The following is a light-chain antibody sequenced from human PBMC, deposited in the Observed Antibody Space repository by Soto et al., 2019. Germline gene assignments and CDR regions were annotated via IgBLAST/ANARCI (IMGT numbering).Light chain of an antibody. V-gene: IGKV3-15*01. CDR1: QSVSSN. CDR2: DAS. CDR3: QQYNNWPVP. Sequence: EIVMTQSPATLSVSPGERATLSCRASQSVSSNLAWYQQKPGQAPRLLIYDASTRATGIPARFSGSGSGTEFTLTISGLQSEDFAVYYCQQYNNWPVPFGPATKVDIK. J-gene: IGKJ3*01.